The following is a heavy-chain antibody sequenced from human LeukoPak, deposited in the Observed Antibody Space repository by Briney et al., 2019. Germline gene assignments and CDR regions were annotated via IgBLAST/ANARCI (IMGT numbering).Heavy chain of an antibody. J-gene: IGHJ4*02. D-gene: IGHD3-10*01. CDR2: INPNSGGT. Sequence: ASVKVSCKASGYTFTGYYMHWVRQAPGQGLEWMGWINPNSGGTNYAQKFQGRVTMTSDTSIRTAYMELSRLRSDDTAVYYCARVGGVYYGSGSYFPFDYWGQGTLVTVSS. CDR1: GYTFTGYY. V-gene: IGHV1-2*02. CDR3: ARVGGVYYGSGSYFPFDY.